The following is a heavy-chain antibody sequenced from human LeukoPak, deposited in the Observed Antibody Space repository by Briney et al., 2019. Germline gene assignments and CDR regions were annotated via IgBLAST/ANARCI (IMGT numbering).Heavy chain of an antibody. Sequence: PSGTLSLTCTVSGGSISSYYWSWIRQPAGKGLEWIGRIYTSGSTNYNPSLKGRVTMSVDTSKNQFSLKLSSVTAADTAVYYCARDITAVTTFRSAFDTWGQGTMVTVSS. CDR3: ARDITAVTTFRSAFDT. V-gene: IGHV4-4*07. CDR2: IYTSGST. D-gene: IGHD4-17*01. CDR1: GGSISSYY. J-gene: IGHJ3*02.